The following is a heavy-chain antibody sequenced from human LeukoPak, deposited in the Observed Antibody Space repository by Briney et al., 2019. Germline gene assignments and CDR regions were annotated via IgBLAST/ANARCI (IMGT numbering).Heavy chain of an antibody. D-gene: IGHD4-17*01. J-gene: IGHJ6*03. CDR2: IKQDGSEK. Sequence: GGSLRLSCAASGFTFSSYWMSWVRQAPGKGLEWVANIKQDGSEKYYVDSVKGRFTISRDNAKNSLYLQMNSLRAEDTAVYYCARATTVTKYYYYYYMDVWGKGTTVTISS. CDR1: GFTFSSYW. CDR3: ARATTVTKYYYYYYMDV. V-gene: IGHV3-7*01.